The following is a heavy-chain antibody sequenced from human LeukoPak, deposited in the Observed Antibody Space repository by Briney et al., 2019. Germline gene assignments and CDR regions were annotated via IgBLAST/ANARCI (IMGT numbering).Heavy chain of an antibody. CDR2: IHYSGRT. D-gene: IGHD1-26*01. J-gene: IGHJ5*02. CDR3: ARNSGNYLGWFDP. CDR1: VGSISTSSYY. V-gene: IGHV4-39*01. Sequence: PSETLSLTCTVSVGSISTSSYYWGWIRQPPAKGLEWIGTIHYSGRTYYNPSLKSRVTISVDTSKNQFSLKMSSVTAADTAMYYCARNSGNYLGWFDPWGQGTLVTVSS.